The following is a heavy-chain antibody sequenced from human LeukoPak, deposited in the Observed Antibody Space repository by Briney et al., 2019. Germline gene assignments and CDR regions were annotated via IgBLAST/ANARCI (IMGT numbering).Heavy chain of an antibody. Sequence: GGSLRLSCAASTFTFSSDSMSWVRQAPGKGLEWVSSISSSSDYIYYADSVKGRFTISRDNSKNTLYLQMNSLRAEDTAVYYCAKDLEGSCSHWGQGTLVTVSS. V-gene: IGHV3-21*01. CDR2: ISSSSDYI. CDR1: TFTFSSDS. J-gene: IGHJ1*01. D-gene: IGHD2-15*01. CDR3: AKDLEGSCSH.